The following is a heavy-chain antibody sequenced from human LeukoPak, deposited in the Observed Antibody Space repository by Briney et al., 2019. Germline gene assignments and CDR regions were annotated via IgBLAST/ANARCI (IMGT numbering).Heavy chain of an antibody. V-gene: IGHV3-33*01. CDR2: IWYDGSNK. Sequence: PGRSLRLSCAASGFSFRSHGMHWVRQAPGKGLEWVAVIWYDGSNKYYADSVKGRFTISRDNSKNTLYLQMNSLRAEDTAVYYCARDGASGYDSDPRCYFDYWGQGTLVTVSS. CDR1: GFSFRSHG. J-gene: IGHJ4*02. D-gene: IGHD5-12*01. CDR3: ARDGASGYDSDPRCYFDY.